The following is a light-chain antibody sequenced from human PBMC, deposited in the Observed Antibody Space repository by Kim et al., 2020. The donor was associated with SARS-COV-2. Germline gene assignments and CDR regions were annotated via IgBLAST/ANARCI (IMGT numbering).Light chain of an antibody. Sequence: GEVVTISCAGSDSNVDTVSVKWYQQFAGAATRLLIYSNVQRPSVVPGRFSGSNAGTSASLAISGLQSEDGAVYYCAAWDASLSGPVFGGGTQLTVL. V-gene: IGLV1-44*01. CDR2: SNV. J-gene: IGLJ2*01. CDR3: AAWDASLSGPV. CDR1: DSNVDTVS.